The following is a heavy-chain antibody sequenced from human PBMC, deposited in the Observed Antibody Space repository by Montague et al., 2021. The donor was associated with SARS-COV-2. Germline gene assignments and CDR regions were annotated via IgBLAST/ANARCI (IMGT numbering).Heavy chain of an antibody. V-gene: IGHV4-31*03. CDR3: AREPRVGQLLSIYYYGMDV. Sequence: TLSLTCTVSGGSISSGGYYWSWIRQHPGKGLEWIGYTYYSGSTYCNPSLKSRVTISVDTSKNQFSLKLSSVTAADTAVYYCAREPRVGQLLSIYYYGMDVWGQGTTVTVSS. CDR1: GGSISSGGYY. CDR2: TYYSGST. D-gene: IGHD2-2*01. J-gene: IGHJ6*02.